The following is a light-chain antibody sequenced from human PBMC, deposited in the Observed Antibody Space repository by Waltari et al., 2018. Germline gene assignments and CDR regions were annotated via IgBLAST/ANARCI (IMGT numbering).Light chain of an antibody. J-gene: IGKJ1*01. CDR2: GAS. Sequence: EIVMTQSPATLSVSPGERATLSCRASQSVSSNLAWYQQSPVQAPRLLIYGASTRATGIPARFSGSGSGTEFTLTISSLQSEDFAVYYCQQYHNWPRTFGQGTKVQIK. CDR1: QSVSSN. CDR3: QQYHNWPRT. V-gene: IGKV3-15*01.